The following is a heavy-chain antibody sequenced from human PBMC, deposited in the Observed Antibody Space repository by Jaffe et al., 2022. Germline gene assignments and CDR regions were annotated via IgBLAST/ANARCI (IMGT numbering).Heavy chain of an antibody. CDR2: IDPEEDET. CDR3: AVIRRGYSGYELGAFYG. V-gene: IGHV1-24*01. D-gene: IGHD5-12*01. Sequence: QVHLVQSGAEVRKPGASVKVSCKVSGYNLIEVFMHWVRQAPGRGLEWMGGIDPEEDETIYSEKFRGRVTMTEDTSTDTAYLGLDSLKSDDTAVYYCAVIRRGYSGYELGAFYGWGQGTLVTVSS. CDR1: GYNLIEVF. J-gene: IGHJ4*02.